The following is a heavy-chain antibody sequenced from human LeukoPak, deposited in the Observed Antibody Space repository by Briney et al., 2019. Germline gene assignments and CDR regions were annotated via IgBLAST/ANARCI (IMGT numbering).Heavy chain of an antibody. CDR1: GGSFSGYY. CDR2: INHSGST. J-gene: IGHJ6*03. CDR3: ARLVEGYCSSTSCYTYYYYMDV. V-gene: IGHV4-34*01. Sequence: SETLSLTCAVYGGSFSGYYWSWIRQPPGKGLEWIGEINHSGSTNYNPSLKSRVTISVDTSKNQFSLKLSSVTAADTAVYYCARLVEGYCSSTSCYTYYYYMDVWGKGTTVTVSS. D-gene: IGHD2-2*02.